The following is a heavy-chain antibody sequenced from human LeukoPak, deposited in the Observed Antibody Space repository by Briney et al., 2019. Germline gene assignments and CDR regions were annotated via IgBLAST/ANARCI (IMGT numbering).Heavy chain of an antibody. CDR1: GGSIHNYY. V-gene: IGHV4-4*07. Sequence: SETLSLTCTVSGGSIHNYYWSWIRQPAGKGLEWIGRIYTRGSTNYNPSLKSRVTMSVDTSKNQFSLKLSSVTAADTAVYSCARGRYCSADICSGGDAFDIWGQGTMVSVSS. J-gene: IGHJ3*02. CDR2: IYTRGST. D-gene: IGHD2-15*01. CDR3: ARGRYCSADICSGGDAFDI.